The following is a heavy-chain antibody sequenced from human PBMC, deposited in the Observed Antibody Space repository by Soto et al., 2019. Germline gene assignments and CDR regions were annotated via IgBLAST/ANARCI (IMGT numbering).Heavy chain of an antibody. Sequence: ASVKVSCKASGYTFTSYGISWVRQAPGQGLEWMGWISAYNGNTNYAQKLQGRVTMTTDTSTSTAYMELRSLRSDDTAVYYCARVIIVVVPAAMKEAPNWFDPWGQGTLVTVSS. CDR2: ISAYNGNT. V-gene: IGHV1-18*01. CDR3: ARVIIVVVPAAMKEAPNWFDP. CDR1: GYTFTSYG. J-gene: IGHJ5*02. D-gene: IGHD2-2*01.